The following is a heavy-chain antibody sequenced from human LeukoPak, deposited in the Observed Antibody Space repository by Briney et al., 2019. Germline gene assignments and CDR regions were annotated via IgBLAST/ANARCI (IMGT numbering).Heavy chain of an antibody. D-gene: IGHD2/OR15-2a*01. J-gene: IGHJ4*02. Sequence: GGSLRLSCAASGFTFGSYSMNWVRQAPGKGLEWVSSISSSSGVIHYADSVKGRFSISRDNAKNSLTLQMSSLRAEDAAVYYSARGSMGQFDFWGQGTLVTVSS. CDR3: ARGSMGQFDF. CDR1: GFTFGSYS. CDR2: ISSSSGVI. V-gene: IGHV3-21*01.